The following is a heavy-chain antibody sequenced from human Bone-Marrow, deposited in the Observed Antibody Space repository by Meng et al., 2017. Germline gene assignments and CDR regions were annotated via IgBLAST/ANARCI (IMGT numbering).Heavy chain of an antibody. CDR1: GFTFSTYW. D-gene: IGHD5-18*01. J-gene: IGHJ4*02. V-gene: IGHV3-74*01. CDR2: ISSDGSST. Sequence: EVQLVESGGGLVQPGGALRLSCAASGFTFSTYWMHWVRQVPGKGLVWVSRISSDGSSTNYANSVKGRFTISRDNAKNTLFLQMNSQRAEDTAVYYCARQYSYGSVDYWGQGTLVTVSS. CDR3: ARQYSYGSVDY.